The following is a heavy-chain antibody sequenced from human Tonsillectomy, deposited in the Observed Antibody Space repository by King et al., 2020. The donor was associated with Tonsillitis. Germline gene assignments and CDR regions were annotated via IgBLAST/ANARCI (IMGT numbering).Heavy chain of an antibody. CDR3: ARGEGFGELLPFYFYYMDV. CDR1: GDSFSGYY. V-gene: IGHV4-34*01. Sequence: VQLRQWGAGLLKPSETLSLTCVVSGDSFSGYYWSWIRQPPGKGLEWIGEINHSGSTNYNPSLKGRVTISVDTSKNQFSLKLSSVTAADTAVYYCARGEGFGELLPFYFYYMDVWDKGTTVTVSS. J-gene: IGHJ6*03. D-gene: IGHD3-10*01. CDR2: INHSGST.